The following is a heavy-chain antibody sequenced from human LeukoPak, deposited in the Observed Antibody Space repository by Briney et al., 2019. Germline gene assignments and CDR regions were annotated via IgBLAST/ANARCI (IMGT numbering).Heavy chain of an antibody. V-gene: IGHV3-64*01. CDR3: ARYPRGIASPGRIPAFDI. J-gene: IGHJ3*02. CDR1: GFTFSSYA. Sequence: GGSLRLSCAASGFTFSSYAMHWVRQAPGKGLEYVSAISSNGGSTYYANSVKGRFTISRDNSKNTLYLQMGSLRAEDMAVYYCARYPRGIASPGRIPAFDIWGQGTMVTVSS. CDR2: ISSNGGST. D-gene: IGHD6-13*01.